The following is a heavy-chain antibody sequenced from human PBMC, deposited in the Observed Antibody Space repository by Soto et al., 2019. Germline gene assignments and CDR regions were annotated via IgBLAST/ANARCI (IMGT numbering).Heavy chain of an antibody. CDR2: MYSGGNT. V-gene: IGHV4-39*01. CDR3: ARQPYDSTGYYYGA. J-gene: IGHJ5*02. D-gene: IGHD3-22*01. CDR1: GGSFSSSTYY. Sequence: QLQLQESGPGLVKPSETLSLTGTVSGGSFSSSTYYLGWIRQPPGKGLEWIGSMYSGGNTYYNPSLKSRVTVSVAPSKNHFSLKLPSVTAADTAMYYCARQPYDSTGYYYGAWGQGTLVTVSS.